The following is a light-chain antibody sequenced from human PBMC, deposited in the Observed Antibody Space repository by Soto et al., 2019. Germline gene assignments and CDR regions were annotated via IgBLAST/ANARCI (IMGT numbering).Light chain of an antibody. V-gene: IGLV2-8*01. CDR2: EVS. CDR1: SSDVGGYNY. CDR3: SSYAGSNTIYV. J-gene: IGLJ1*01. Sequence: QSVLTQPPSASGCPGQSVTISCTGTSSDVGGYNYVSWYQQHPGKAPKLMIYEVSKRPSGVPDRFSGSKSGNTASLTVSGLQAEDEADYYCSSYAGSNTIYVFGTGTKVTVL.